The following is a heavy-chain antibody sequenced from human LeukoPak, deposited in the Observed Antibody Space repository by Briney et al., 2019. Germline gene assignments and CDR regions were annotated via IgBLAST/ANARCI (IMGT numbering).Heavy chain of an antibody. CDR2: ISYSGGST. D-gene: IGHD5-24*01. CDR3: AKKMASNSPLFDS. J-gene: IGHJ4*02. CDR1: GFTFSNYA. V-gene: IGHV3-23*01. Sequence: GGSLRLSCAASGFTFSNYAMSWVRQAPGKGLEWVSAISYSGGSTYYADSVKGRFTISRDNSKNMLYLQMNNLRAEDTAVYYCAKKMASNSPLFDSWGQGTLVTVSS.